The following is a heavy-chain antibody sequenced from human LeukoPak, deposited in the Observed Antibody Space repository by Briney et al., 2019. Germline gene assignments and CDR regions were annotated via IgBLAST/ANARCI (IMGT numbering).Heavy chain of an antibody. CDR2: ISGSGGST. Sequence: PGGSLRLSCAASGFTVSSNYMSWVRQAPGKGLEWVSAISGSGGSTYYADSVKGRFTISRDNSKNTLYLQMNSLRAEDTAVYYCARVLGNSGIHHWGQGTLVTVSS. CDR1: GFTVSSNY. D-gene: IGHD1-26*01. V-gene: IGHV3-23*01. J-gene: IGHJ5*02. CDR3: ARVLGNSGIHH.